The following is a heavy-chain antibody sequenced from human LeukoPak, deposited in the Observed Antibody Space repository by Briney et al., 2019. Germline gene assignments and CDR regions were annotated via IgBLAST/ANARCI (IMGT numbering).Heavy chain of an antibody. V-gene: IGHV1-8*01. CDR1: GYTFTTYD. CDR2: MNPNTGNA. D-gene: IGHD2/OR15-2a*01. Sequence: ASVKVSCKASGYTFTTYDVNWVRQALGHGLEWMGWMNPNTGNAGYAPKFQGRITMTRNTFITTAYMELSSLRSEDTAVYYCARGLSLDKSHVDYWGQGTLVTVSS. CDR3: ARGLSLDKSHVDY. J-gene: IGHJ4*02.